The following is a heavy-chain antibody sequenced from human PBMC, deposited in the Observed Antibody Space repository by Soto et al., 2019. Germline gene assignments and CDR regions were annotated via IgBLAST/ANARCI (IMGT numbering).Heavy chain of an antibody. Sequence: PGGSLRLSCAASGFTFSSYAMHWVRQAPGKGLEWVAVISYDGSNKYYADSVKGRFTISRDNSKNTLYLQMNSLRAEDTAVYYCARDSTMIVVSGENLGWFDPWGKGTLVPVSS. CDR2: ISYDGSNK. CDR1: GFTFSSYA. V-gene: IGHV3-30-3*01. D-gene: IGHD3-22*01. J-gene: IGHJ5*02. CDR3: ARDSTMIVVSGENLGWFDP.